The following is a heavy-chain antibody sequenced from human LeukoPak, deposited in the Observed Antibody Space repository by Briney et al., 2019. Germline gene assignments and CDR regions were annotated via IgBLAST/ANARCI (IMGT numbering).Heavy chain of an antibody. CDR3: AREREQQLAKSYFDY. D-gene: IGHD6-13*01. V-gene: IGHV3-48*03. CDR2: ISSSGSTI. Sequence: GGSLRLSCAASGFTFSSYEMNWVRQAPGKGLEWVSYISSSGSTIYYADSVKGRFTISRDNAKNSPYLQMNSLRAEDTAVYYCAREREQQLAKSYFDYWGQGTLVTVSS. CDR1: GFTFSSYE. J-gene: IGHJ4*02.